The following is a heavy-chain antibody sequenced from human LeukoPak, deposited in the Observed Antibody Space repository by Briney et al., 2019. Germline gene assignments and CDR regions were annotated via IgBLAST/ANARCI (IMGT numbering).Heavy chain of an antibody. D-gene: IGHD1-14*01. V-gene: IGHV3-23*01. Sequence: GGSLRLSCAASGFTFNNYATNWVRQAPGKGLEWVSVISGSGGTTYYADSVKGRFTISRDSSKNTLYLQMNSLRAEDTAVYYCAKVSGGGLYYDGMDVWGQGTTVTVSS. CDR3: AKVSGGGLYYDGMDV. J-gene: IGHJ6*02. CDR2: ISGSGGTT. CDR1: GFTFNNYA.